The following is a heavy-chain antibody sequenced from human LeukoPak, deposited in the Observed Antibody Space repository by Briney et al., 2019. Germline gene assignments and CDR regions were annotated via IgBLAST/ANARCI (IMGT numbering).Heavy chain of an antibody. CDR1: GFTLSRYW. V-gene: IGHV3-74*01. D-gene: IGHD4-11*01. Sequence: GGSLRLSRAASGFTLSRYWMHWVRQAPGKGLVWVSRINTDGSITTYADSVKGRFTISRDNAKNTLYLQTNSLRAEDTAVYYCGRGNDYHFGSWGQGTLVTVSS. CDR3: GRGNDYHFGS. CDR2: INTDGSIT. J-gene: IGHJ4*02.